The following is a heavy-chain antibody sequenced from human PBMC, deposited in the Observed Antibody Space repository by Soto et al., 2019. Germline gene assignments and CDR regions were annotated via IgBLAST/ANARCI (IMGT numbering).Heavy chain of an antibody. V-gene: IGHV1-24*01. CDR2: FYPADGET. J-gene: IGHJ3*02. CDR1: GYTLSELS. CDR3: ATSGRELQWYGDLSRLGFDI. Sequence: QVQLVQSGAGVKKPGASVKVSCKVSGYTLSELSIHWVRQAPGKGLEWMGGFYPADGETLYAQKCQGRVTMTEDTSTDTAYMDLSGLRAEDTAIYYCATSGRELQWYGDLSRLGFDIWGQGTLVTVSS. D-gene: IGHD3-10*01.